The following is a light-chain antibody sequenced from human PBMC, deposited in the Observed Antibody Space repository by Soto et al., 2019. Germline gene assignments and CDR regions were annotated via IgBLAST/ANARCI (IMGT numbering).Light chain of an antibody. Sequence: EIVMTQSPATLSVSPGERATLSCRASQSVSSNLAWYLQKPGQAPRLLIYGASTRATGIPARFSGSGSGTEFTLTISSLQSEDFAVYYCQQYNGWPYTFGQGTKLEIK. J-gene: IGKJ2*01. V-gene: IGKV3-15*01. CDR3: QQYNGWPYT. CDR2: GAS. CDR1: QSVSSN.